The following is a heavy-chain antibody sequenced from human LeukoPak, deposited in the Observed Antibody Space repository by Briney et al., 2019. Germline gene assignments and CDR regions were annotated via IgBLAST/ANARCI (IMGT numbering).Heavy chain of an antibody. V-gene: IGHV4-34*01. CDR1: GGSFSGYY. J-gene: IGHJ4*02. CDR2: LNHSGST. Sequence: PSETLSLTCAVYGGSFSGYYWSWIRQPPGKGLEWIGELNHSGSTNYNPSLKSRVTISVDTSKNQFSLKLISVTAADTAVYYCARAERYSYGYIDYWGQGTLVTVSS. D-gene: IGHD5-18*01. CDR3: ARAERYSYGYIDY.